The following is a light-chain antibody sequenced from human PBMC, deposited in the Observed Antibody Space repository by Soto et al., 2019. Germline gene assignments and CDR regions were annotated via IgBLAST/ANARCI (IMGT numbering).Light chain of an antibody. Sequence: QSVLTQPPSTSATPGQRVTISCSGSSSNVGINTVSWYQQVPGTAPRLLIYTNDQRPSGVPGRFSGSKSGTSASLAIGGLQSEDEADDYCAAWDDSLSGLVFGGGTQLTVL. V-gene: IGLV1-44*01. CDR1: SSNVGINT. CDR3: AAWDDSLSGLV. CDR2: TND. J-gene: IGLJ7*01.